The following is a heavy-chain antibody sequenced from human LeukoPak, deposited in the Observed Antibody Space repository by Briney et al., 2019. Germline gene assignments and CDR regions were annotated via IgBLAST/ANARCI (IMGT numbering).Heavy chain of an antibody. CDR1: GGSISSYY. CDR2: IYYSGST. CDR3: ARRYSSGSLDY. J-gene: IGHJ4*02. V-gene: IGHV4-59*08. Sequence: SETLSLTCTVSGGSISSYYWSWIRQPPGKGLEWIGYIYYSGSTNYNPSLKSRVTISVDTSKNQFPLKLSSVTAADTAVYYCARRYSSGSLDYWGQGTLVTVSS. D-gene: IGHD6-19*01.